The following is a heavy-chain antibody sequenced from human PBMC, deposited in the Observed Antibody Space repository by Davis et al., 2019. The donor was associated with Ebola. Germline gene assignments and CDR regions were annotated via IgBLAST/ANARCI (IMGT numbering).Heavy chain of an antibody. J-gene: IGHJ3*02. CDR1: GFTFSSYS. D-gene: IGHD3-10*01. CDR2: ISSSSSYI. CDR3: ARDLLWFGELFLDAFDI. Sequence: PGGSLRLSCAASGFTFSSYSMNWVRQAPGKGLEWVSSISSSSSYIYYADSVKGRFTISRDNAKNSLYLQMNSLRAEDTAVYYCARDLLWFGELFLDAFDIWGQGTMVTVSS. V-gene: IGHV3-21*01.